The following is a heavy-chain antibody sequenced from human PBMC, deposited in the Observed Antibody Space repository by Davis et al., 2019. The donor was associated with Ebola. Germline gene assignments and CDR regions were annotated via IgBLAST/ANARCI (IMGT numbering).Heavy chain of an antibody. Sequence: PGGSLRPSCAASGFTSSTYPISRVRQAPWKGLAWVSAISGSGGSTYYADSVKCRVTISRDNSKNTLDLQMNSLRTEDTAVYYCAKEPAVAGDYDYFDYWGQGTLASVSS. CDR3: AKEPAVAGDYDYFDY. V-gene: IGHV3-23*01. CDR2: ISGSGGST. J-gene: IGHJ4*02. D-gene: IGHD4-17*01. CDR1: GFTSSTYP.